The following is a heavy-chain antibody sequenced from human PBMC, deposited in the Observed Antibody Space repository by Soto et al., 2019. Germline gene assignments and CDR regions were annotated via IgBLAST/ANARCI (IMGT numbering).Heavy chain of an antibody. J-gene: IGHJ6*02. Sequence: GESLKISCKGSGYSFTSYWIGWVRQMPGKGLEWMGIIYPGDSDTRYSPSFQGQVTISADKSISTAYLQWSSLKASDTAMYYCARFPLNCGGDCYHVAGSGMDVWGQGTTVTV. V-gene: IGHV5-51*01. CDR1: GYSFTSYW. D-gene: IGHD2-21*02. CDR2: IYPGDSDT. CDR3: ARFPLNCGGDCYHVAGSGMDV.